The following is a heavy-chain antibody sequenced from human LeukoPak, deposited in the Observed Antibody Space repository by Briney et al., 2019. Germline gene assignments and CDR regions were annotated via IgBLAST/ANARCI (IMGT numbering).Heavy chain of an antibody. CDR2: IYYSGST. CDR3: ARDGTYYDILTGYQPPDY. V-gene: IGHV4-59*01. J-gene: IGHJ4*02. CDR1: GGSISSYY. D-gene: IGHD3-9*01. Sequence: SETLSLTCAVAGGSISSYYWSWIRQPPGKVLEWIGYIYYSGSTNYNPSLKSRVTISVDTSKNQFSLKLSSVTAADTAVYYCARDGTYYDILTGYQPPDYWGQGTLVTVSS.